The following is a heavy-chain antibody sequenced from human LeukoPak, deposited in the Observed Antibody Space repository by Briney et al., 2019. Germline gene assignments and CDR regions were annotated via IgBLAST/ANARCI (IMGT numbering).Heavy chain of an antibody. J-gene: IGHJ5*02. CDR1: GYTFTSYG. CDR3: ARAAITMIEKGNNWFDP. Sequence: GASVKVSCKASGYTFTSYGISWVRQAPGQGLEWMGWISAYNGNTNYAQKLQGRVTMTTDTSTSTAYMELRGLRSDDTAVYYCARAAITMIEKGNNWFDPWGQGTLVTVSS. V-gene: IGHV1-18*01. CDR2: ISAYNGNT. D-gene: IGHD3-22*01.